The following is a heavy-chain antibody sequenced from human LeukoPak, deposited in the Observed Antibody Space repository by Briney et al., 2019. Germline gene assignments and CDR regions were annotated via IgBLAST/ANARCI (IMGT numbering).Heavy chain of an antibody. J-gene: IGHJ4*02. D-gene: IGHD3-10*01. CDR3: ARGRGRSRRGTMVRGAYDY. CDR2: IYYSGST. V-gene: IGHV4-39*07. Sequence: TASETLSLTCTVSGGSISSSSYYWGWIRQPPGKGLEWIGSIYYSGSTYYNPSLKSRVTISVDTSKNQFSLKLSSVTAADTAVYYCARGRGRSRRGTMVRGAYDYWGQGTLVTVSS. CDR1: GGSISSSSYY.